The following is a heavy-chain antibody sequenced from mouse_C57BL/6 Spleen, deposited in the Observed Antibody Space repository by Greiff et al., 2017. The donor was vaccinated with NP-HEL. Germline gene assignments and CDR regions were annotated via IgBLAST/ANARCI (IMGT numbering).Heavy chain of an antibody. CDR1: GYAFSSYW. J-gene: IGHJ2*01. D-gene: IGHD2-4*01. CDR2: IYPGDGDT. CDR3: ARGDYDYDGTLFDY. V-gene: IGHV1-80*01. Sequence: VQLQQSGAELVKPGASVKISCKASGYAFSSYWMNWVKQRPGKGLEWIGQIYPGDGDTNYNGKFKGKATLTADKSSSTAYMQLSSLTSEDSAVYFCARGDYDYDGTLFDYWGQGTTLTVSS.